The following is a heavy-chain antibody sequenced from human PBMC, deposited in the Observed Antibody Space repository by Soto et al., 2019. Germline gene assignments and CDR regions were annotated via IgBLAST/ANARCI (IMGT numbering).Heavy chain of an antibody. CDR1: GGSVSSGSYY. CDR2: IYYSGST. CDR3: ARYAPYYDFWSGSPKKPNWFDP. Sequence: SETLSLTCTVSGGSVSSGSYYWSWIRQPPGKGLEWIGYIYYSGSTNYNPSLKSRVTISVDTSKNQFSLKLSSVTAADTAVYYCARYAPYYDFWSGSPKKPNWFDPWGQGTLVTVSS. J-gene: IGHJ5*02. V-gene: IGHV4-61*01. D-gene: IGHD3-3*01.